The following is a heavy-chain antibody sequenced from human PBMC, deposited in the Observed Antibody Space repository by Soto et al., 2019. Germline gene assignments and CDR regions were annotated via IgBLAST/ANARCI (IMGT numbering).Heavy chain of an antibody. J-gene: IGHJ5*02. V-gene: IGHV1-69*01. CDR3: ARDHYYGSGPGRVWFDP. CDR2: IIPIFGTA. CDR1: GGTFSSYA. Sequence: QVQLVQSGAEVKKPGSSVKVSCKASGGTFSSYAISWVRQAPGQGLKWMGGIIPIFGTANYAQKFQGRVTITADESTSTAYMELSSLRSEDTAVYYCARDHYYGSGPGRVWFDPWGQGTLVTVSS. D-gene: IGHD3-10*01.